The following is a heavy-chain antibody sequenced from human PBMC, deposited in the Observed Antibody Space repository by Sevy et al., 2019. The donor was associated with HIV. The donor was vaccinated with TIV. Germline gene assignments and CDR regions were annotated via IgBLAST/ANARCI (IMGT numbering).Heavy chain of an antibody. CDR3: ARERKMYDSSGYYFHFDY. V-gene: IGHV3-48*02. CDR2: ISRSSSTI. D-gene: IGHD3-22*01. J-gene: IGHJ4*02. Sequence: GGSLRLSCAASGFTFSSYSMNWVRQAPGKGLEWVSYISRSSSTIYDADSVKGRFTISRDNAKNSRYLQMNSLRDEDTAVYYCARERKMYDSSGYYFHFDYWGQGTLVTVSS. CDR1: GFTFSSYS.